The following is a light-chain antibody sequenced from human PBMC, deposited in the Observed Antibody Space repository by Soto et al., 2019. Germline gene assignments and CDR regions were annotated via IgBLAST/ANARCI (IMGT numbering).Light chain of an antibody. J-gene: IGLJ2*01. CDR1: SGHSNYA. V-gene: IGLV4-69*01. Sequence: QLVLTQSPSASASLGASVKLTCTLSSGHSNYAIAWHQQQSEKGPRYLMKLNSDGSHSKGDGIPNRFSGSSSGAERYLTISSVQSEDEADYYCPTWGSGIVVFGGGTKLTVL. CDR2: LNSDGSH. CDR3: PTWGSGIVV.